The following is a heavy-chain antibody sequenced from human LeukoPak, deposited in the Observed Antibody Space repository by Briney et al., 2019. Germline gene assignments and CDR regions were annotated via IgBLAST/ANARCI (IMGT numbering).Heavy chain of an antibody. CDR3: AKDYGDLKEDF. CDR2: ISGSGGST. CDR1: GFTVSSNY. J-gene: IGHJ4*02. Sequence: GGSLRLSCAASGFTVSSNYMSWVRQAPGKGLEWVSSISGSGGSTYYADSVEGRFTISRDNAKNTLYLQMNSLRAEDTAVYYCAKDYGDLKEDFWGQGTLVTVSS. V-gene: IGHV3-23*01. D-gene: IGHD4-17*01.